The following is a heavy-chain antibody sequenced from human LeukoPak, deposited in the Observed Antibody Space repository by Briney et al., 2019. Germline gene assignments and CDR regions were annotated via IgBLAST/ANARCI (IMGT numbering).Heavy chain of an antibody. CDR2: INPSGGST. CDR3: ARVALYCSSTSCAAENWFDP. V-gene: IGHV1-46*01. D-gene: IGHD2-2*01. J-gene: IGHJ5*02. CDR1: GYTFTSYY. Sequence: SVKVSCKASGYTFTSYYMHWVRQAPGQGLEWMGIINPSGGSTSYAQKFQGRVTMTRDTSTSTVYMELSSLRSEDTAVYYCARVALYCSSTSCAAENWFDPWGQGTLVTVSS.